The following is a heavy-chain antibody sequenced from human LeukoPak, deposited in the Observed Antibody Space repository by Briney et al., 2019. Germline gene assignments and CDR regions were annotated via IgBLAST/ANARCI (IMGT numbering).Heavy chain of an antibody. V-gene: IGHV4-34*01. CDR1: GGAFSGYY. D-gene: IGHD1-26*01. J-gene: IGHJ6*02. Sequence: SETLSLTCAVYGGAFSGYYWNWIRQPPGKGLEWIGEINHSGSTNYNPSLKSRVTISVDTSKNQFSLKLGSVTAADTAVYYCARDSGSYYYYGMDVWGQGTTVTVSS. CDR3: ARDSGSYYYYGMDV. CDR2: INHSGST.